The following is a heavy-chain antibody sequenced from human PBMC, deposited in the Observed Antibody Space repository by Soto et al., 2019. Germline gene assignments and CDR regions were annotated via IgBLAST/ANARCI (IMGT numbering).Heavy chain of an antibody. D-gene: IGHD6-19*01. CDR3: ARRSITVAGTIYYYGMDV. Sequence: QVQLVQSGAEVKKPGSSVKVSCKASGGTFSSYAISWVRQAPAQGLEWMGGIIPIFGTANYAQKFQGRVTITADESTSTAYMELSSLRSEDTAVYYCARRSITVAGTIYYYGMDVWGQGTTVTVSS. CDR1: GGTFSSYA. CDR2: IIPIFGTA. J-gene: IGHJ6*02. V-gene: IGHV1-69*12.